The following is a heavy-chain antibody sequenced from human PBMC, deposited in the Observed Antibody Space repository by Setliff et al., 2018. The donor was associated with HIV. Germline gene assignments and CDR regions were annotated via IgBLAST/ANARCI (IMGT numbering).Heavy chain of an antibody. CDR2: IYYTGST. Sequence: LSLTCTVSGGSMSSYYWSWIRQPPGKGLEWIGSIYYTGSTDYNPSLMSRVTISLDTPKNQFSLKLNSVIAADTAVYYCAGRIQLWFDYWGQGTLVTVSS. CDR1: GGSMSSYY. J-gene: IGHJ4*02. CDR3: AGRIQLWFDY. D-gene: IGHD5-18*01. V-gene: IGHV4-59*01.